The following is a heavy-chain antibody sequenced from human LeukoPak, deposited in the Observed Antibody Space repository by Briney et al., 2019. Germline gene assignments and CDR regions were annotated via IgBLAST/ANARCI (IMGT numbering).Heavy chain of an antibody. CDR3: AKGGGTGYSSSWYSN. Sequence: PGGSLRLSCTASGFTFSTYSMNWVRQAPGKGLEWVSYISSSSTTIYYADSVRGRFTISRDNAKNSLYLQMNSLRAEDTAMYYCAKGGGTGYSSSWYSNWGQGTLVTVSS. J-gene: IGHJ4*02. V-gene: IGHV3-48*01. D-gene: IGHD6-13*01. CDR2: ISSSSTTI. CDR1: GFTFSTYS.